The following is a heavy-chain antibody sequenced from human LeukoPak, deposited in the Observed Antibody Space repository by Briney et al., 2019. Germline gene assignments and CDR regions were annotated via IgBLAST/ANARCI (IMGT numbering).Heavy chain of an antibody. CDR2: ISGGGSRT. V-gene: IGHV3-23*01. J-gene: IGHJ3*02. CDR3: AREVGIAVAGTLNDAFDI. Sequence: GGSLRLSCAASGFTYRNYAMNWVRQAPGKGLEWVSGISGGGSRTYYADSVKGRFTISRDNAKNSLYLQMNSLRAEDTAVYYCAREVGIAVAGTLNDAFDIWGQGTMVTVSS. CDR1: GFTYRNYA. D-gene: IGHD6-19*01.